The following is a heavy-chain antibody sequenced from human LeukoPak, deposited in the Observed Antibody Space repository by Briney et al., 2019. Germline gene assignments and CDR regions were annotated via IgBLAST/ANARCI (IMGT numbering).Heavy chain of an antibody. D-gene: IGHD3-3*01. CDR2: VFHGGNV. CDR1: GGFISNYY. Sequence: SETLSLTCSVSGGFISNYYWNWIRQSPGKGLEWMGFVFHGGNVNYNPSLRSRVTMSLDTSRNQLSLKLNFVTAADTAVYYCASGTVSGVLTPNSFHRWGRGTLVTVSS. J-gene: IGHJ4*02. CDR3: ASGTVSGVLTPNSFHR. V-gene: IGHV4-59*12.